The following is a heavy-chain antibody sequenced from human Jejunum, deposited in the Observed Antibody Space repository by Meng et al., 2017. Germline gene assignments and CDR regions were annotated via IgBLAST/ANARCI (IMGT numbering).Heavy chain of an antibody. CDR2: AYYSGSS. CDR3: ARQMDSEYDEGYFFDY. CDR1: GGSLSSGSPY. J-gene: IGHJ4*02. D-gene: IGHD2-2*03. V-gene: IGHV4-39*01. Sequence: QLQLQESGPGLVKPSETLSLSCTVSGGSLSSGSPYWGWIRQPPGKGLEWIGTAYYSGSSYYNPSLRSRVIILVDTSKNQFSLRLSSVTAADTAVYYCARQMDSEYDEGYFFDYWGQGILVTVSS.